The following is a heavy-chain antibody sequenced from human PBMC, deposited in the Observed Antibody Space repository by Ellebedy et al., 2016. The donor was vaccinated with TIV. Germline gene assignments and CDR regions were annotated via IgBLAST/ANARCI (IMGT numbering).Heavy chain of an antibody. Sequence: PGGSLRLSCAASGFTFSNYGMYWVRQAPGKGLEWVAIIWYDGSTEYYADSVKGRFTISRDNSKNTVDLQMNSLRADDTSVYYCASEIVGTTDFDYWGQGTLVTVSS. V-gene: IGHV3-33*01. J-gene: IGHJ4*02. CDR2: IWYDGSTE. CDR3: ASEIVGTTDFDY. D-gene: IGHD1-26*01. CDR1: GFTFSNYG.